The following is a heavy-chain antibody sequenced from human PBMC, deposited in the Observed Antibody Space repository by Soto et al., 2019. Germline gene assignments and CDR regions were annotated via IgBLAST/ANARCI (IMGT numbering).Heavy chain of an antibody. D-gene: IGHD2-15*01. Sequence: EVQLVESGGGLVQPGGSLRLSCAASGFTFSSDWMSWVRQAPGKGLEWVANIKQDGSEKYYVDSVKGRFTISRDNAKNSLYLQMNSLRAEDTAVYYCARGRIFPGGQGTLVTVSS. J-gene: IGHJ4*02. CDR2: IKQDGSEK. CDR3: ARGRIFP. CDR1: GFTFSSDW. V-gene: IGHV3-7*03.